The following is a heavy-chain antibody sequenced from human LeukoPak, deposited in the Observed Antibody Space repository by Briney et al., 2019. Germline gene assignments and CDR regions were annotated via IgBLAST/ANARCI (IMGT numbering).Heavy chain of an antibody. D-gene: IGHD3-10*01. CDR1: GDSISSSNYY. Sequence: ASETLSLTCTVSGDSISSSNYYWGWIRQPPGKGLEWIGSIYYSGSTYYNPSLKSRVTISVDTSKNQFSLKPSSVTAADTAVYYCARGFLYYGSGSYSHYYYYYYMDVWGKGTTVTVSS. CDR3: ARGFLYYGSGSYSHYYYYYYMDV. CDR2: IYYSGST. J-gene: IGHJ6*03. V-gene: IGHV4-39*07.